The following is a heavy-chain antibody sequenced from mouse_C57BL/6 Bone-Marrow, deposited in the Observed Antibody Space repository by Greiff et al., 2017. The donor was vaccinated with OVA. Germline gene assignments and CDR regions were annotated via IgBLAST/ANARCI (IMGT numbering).Heavy chain of an antibody. Sequence: DVKLVESGGGLVQPGGSLKLSCAASGFTFSDYYMYWVRQTPEKRLEWVAYISTGGGSTYYPDNVKGRFTISRDKAKNTLYLQMSRLKSEDTAMYYCARRENYDYGWFAYWGQGTLVTVSA. CDR3: ARRENYDYGWFAY. J-gene: IGHJ3*01. D-gene: IGHD2-4*01. V-gene: IGHV5-12*01. CDR1: GFTFSDYY. CDR2: ISTGGGST.